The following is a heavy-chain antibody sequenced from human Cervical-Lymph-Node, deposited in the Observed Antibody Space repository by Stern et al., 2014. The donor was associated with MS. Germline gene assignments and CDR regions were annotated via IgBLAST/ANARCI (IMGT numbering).Heavy chain of an antibody. CDR3: AGGPFCSSPSCYWFDP. CDR1: GYTFTDYY. CDR2: INPNSGAT. D-gene: IGHD2-2*01. Sequence: QVQLVQSGAEVKKPGASVKVSCKASGYTFTDYYVHWVRQAPGQGLEWMGWINPNSGATRYAQNFQGRDTMTTDTSITTPHMEIERLRSDDAAVYYCAGGPFCSSPSCYWFDPWGQGTLVTVSS. V-gene: IGHV1-2*02. J-gene: IGHJ5*02.